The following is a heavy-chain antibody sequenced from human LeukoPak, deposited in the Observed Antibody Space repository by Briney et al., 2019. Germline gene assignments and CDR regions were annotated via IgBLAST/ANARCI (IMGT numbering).Heavy chain of an antibody. Sequence: SETLSLTCTVSGDSMIDNNFYWGWTRQSPQKGLEWIESIYYNGKSLYNPSLKSRVTISVDASKNQISLKLSSVTAADTAVYYCAKDIFGVVRDQWGRGILVTVSS. V-gene: IGHV4-39*07. CDR1: GDSMIDNNFY. D-gene: IGHD3-3*01. CDR2: IYYNGKS. CDR3: AKDIFGVVRDQ. J-gene: IGHJ4*02.